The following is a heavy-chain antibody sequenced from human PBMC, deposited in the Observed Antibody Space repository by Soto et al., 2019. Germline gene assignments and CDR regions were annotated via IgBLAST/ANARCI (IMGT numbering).Heavy chain of an antibody. CDR3: ALRGYYGSGSYDWFDP. V-gene: IGHV4-34*01. Sequence: QVQLQQWGAGLLKPSETLSLTCAVYGGSFSGYYWSWIRQPPGKGLEWIGEISHSGSTNYNPSLKSRVTISVDTSKNQFSLKLSSVTAADTAVYYCALRGYYGSGSYDWFDPWGQGTLVTVSS. J-gene: IGHJ5*02. CDR1: GGSFSGYY. D-gene: IGHD3-10*01. CDR2: ISHSGST.